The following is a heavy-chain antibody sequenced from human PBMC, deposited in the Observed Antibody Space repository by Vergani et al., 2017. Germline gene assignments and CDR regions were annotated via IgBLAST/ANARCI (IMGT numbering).Heavy chain of an antibody. V-gene: IGHV4-4*03. D-gene: IGHD2-2*02. CDR2: ICHTEDT. Sequence: QVQLQESGPGLVKPPGTLSLPCAVPGDPIGSNNCWTWVGQPPGKGLDWIGEICHTEDTKYSPSLKSRVTVSVDESRNLFSLRLNSVTAADTAVYYCATIGYRRWGYYFDYWGQGILVTVSS. CDR1: GDPIGSNNC. J-gene: IGHJ4*02. CDR3: ATIGYRRWGYYFDY.